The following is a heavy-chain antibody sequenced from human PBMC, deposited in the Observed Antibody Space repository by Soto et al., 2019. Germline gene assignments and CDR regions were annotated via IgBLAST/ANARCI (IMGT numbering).Heavy chain of an antibody. CDR3: AKIAEAVAGTVYGY. CDR2: ISSSSSYI. J-gene: IGHJ4*02. Sequence: GGSLRLSCAASGFTFSSYSMNWVRQAPGKGLEWVSSISSSSSYIYYADSVKGRFTISRDNAKNSLYLQMSSLRVEDTAKYYCAKIAEAVAGTVYGYWGQGTLVTVSS. CDR1: GFTFSSYS. V-gene: IGHV3-21*04. D-gene: IGHD6-19*01.